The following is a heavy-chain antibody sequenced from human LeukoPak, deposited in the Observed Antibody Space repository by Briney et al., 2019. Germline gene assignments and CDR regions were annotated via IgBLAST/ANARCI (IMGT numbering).Heavy chain of an antibody. D-gene: IGHD2-2*01. Sequence: SETLSLTCAVYGGSFSSYYWSWIRLPPGKGLEWIGEINHSGSTNYNPSLKSRVTISVDTSKNQFSLKLSSVTAADTAVYYCARNVVVPAATHYYYYGMDVWGKATTVTVSS. J-gene: IGHJ6*04. V-gene: IGHV4-34*01. CDR2: INHSGST. CDR3: ARNVVVPAATHYYYYGMDV. CDR1: GGSFSSYY.